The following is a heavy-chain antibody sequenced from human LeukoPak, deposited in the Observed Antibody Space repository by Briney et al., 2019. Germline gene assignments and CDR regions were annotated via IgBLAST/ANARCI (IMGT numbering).Heavy chain of an antibody. Sequence: GGSLRLSCAASGFTFSSYAMHWVRQAPGKGLEWVAVISYDGSNKYYADSVKGRFTISRDNSKNTLYLQMNSLRAEDTAVYYCARDGSGDHGDFLDAFDIWGQGTMVTVSS. V-gene: IGHV3-30-3*01. CDR2: ISYDGSNK. CDR3: ARDGSGDHGDFLDAFDI. CDR1: GFTFSSYA. D-gene: IGHD4-17*01. J-gene: IGHJ3*02.